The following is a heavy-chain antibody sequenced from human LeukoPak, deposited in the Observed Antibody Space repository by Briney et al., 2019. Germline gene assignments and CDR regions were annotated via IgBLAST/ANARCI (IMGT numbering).Heavy chain of an antibody. Sequence: GASVKVSCKASGYTFTSYYMHWVRQSPGQGLEWMGIINPSGGSTSYAQRFQGRVTMTRDTSTSTVYMELSSLRSEDTAVYYCAREDSSGYFFPYWGQGTLVTVSS. CDR1: GYTFTSYY. CDR2: INPSGGST. J-gene: IGHJ4*02. D-gene: IGHD3-22*01. CDR3: AREDSSGYFFPY. V-gene: IGHV1-46*01.